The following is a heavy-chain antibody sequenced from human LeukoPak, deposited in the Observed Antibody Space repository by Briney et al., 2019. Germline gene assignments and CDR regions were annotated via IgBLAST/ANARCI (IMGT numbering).Heavy chain of an antibody. CDR3: VRFGVNYDMDV. CDR1: GGAISGYY. V-gene: IGHV4-59*01. Sequence: SETLSLTCSVSGGAISGYYWTWGRQPPGKGLEWIGQIHYSGRADYNPSLKSRITMSVDTSRNQISLKLSSVTAADTAIYYCVRFGVNYDMDVWGQGTTVTVFS. CDR2: IHYSGRA. J-gene: IGHJ6*02. D-gene: IGHD3-16*01.